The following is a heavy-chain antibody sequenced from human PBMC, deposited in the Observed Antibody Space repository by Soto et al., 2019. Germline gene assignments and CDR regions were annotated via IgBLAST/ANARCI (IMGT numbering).Heavy chain of an antibody. CDR3: ARGCSDSYFDY. V-gene: IGHV3-64*01. J-gene: IGHJ4*02. CDR2: ISRNGGST. D-gene: IGHD2-15*01. Sequence: EVQLVESGGGLVQPGGSLRLSCAASGFTFSSYAMHWVRQAPGKGLEYVSTISRNGGSTYYANSVKGRFTISRDNSKNTLYLQMGSLRAEDMAVYYCARGCSDSYFDYWGQGTLVTVSS. CDR1: GFTFSSYA.